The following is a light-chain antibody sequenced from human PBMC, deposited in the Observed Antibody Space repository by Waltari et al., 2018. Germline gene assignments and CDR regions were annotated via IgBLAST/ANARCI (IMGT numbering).Light chain of an antibody. J-gene: IGKJ4*01. V-gene: IGKV3-20*01. Sequence: EIVLTQSPGTLSLSPGERATLSGRVSQSVSSTYLAWYQQKAGQAPRLLIYGSSTRATGIPDRFSGSGSGTDFTLTISRLEPEDFAVYYCQQYVSSPVTFGGGTKVEIK. CDR1: QSVSSTY. CDR2: GSS. CDR3: QQYVSSPVT.